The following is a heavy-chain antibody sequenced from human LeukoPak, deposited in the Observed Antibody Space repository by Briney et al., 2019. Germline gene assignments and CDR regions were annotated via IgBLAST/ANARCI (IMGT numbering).Heavy chain of an antibody. J-gene: IGHJ4*02. CDR2: IYTTGST. D-gene: IGHD3-22*01. Sequence: SETLPLTCTVSGGSISSNNYYWGWIRQPPGKGLEWIGNIYTTGSTYYSPSLKSRVIISLDTSENQFSLTLNSLTAADTAVYYCAKGNPYYDYWGQGTLVTVSS. V-gene: IGHV4-39*07. CDR1: GGSISSNNYY. CDR3: AKGNPYYDY.